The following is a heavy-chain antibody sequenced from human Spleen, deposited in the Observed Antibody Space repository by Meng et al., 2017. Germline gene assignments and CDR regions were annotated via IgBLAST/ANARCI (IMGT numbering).Heavy chain of an antibody. J-gene: IGHJ4*02. D-gene: IGHD3-16*01. CDR1: GYNFPDYW. CDR2: IIPIFGTA. Sequence: QVEPVQSXAEVKKPGASVKVPCKPSGYNFPDYWLHWVRQAPGQGLEWMGGIIPIFGTANYAQKFQGRVTITADKSTSTAYMELSSLRSEDAAVYYCARDRWGVNDYWGQGTLVTVSS. V-gene: IGHV1-69*06. CDR3: ARDRWGVNDY.